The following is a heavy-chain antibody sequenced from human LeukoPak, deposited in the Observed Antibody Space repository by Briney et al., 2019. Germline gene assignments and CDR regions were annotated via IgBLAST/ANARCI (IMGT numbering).Heavy chain of an antibody. Sequence: GGALRLPCAASGFTFSSYWMSCVCQAPGKGLEWVANIKQDGSEKYYVDSVKGRFTISRDNAKNSLYLQMNSLRAEDTAVYYCARDQWVHYYYYGMDVWGQGTTVTVS. D-gene: IGHD1-26*01. V-gene: IGHV3-7*03. J-gene: IGHJ6*02. CDR2: IKQDGSEK. CDR1: GFTFSSYW. CDR3: ARDQWVHYYYYGMDV.